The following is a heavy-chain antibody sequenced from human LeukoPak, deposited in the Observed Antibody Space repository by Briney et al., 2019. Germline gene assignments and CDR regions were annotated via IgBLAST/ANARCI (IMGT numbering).Heavy chain of an antibody. V-gene: IGHV3-23*01. CDR1: GFTFSSYA. J-gene: IGHJ3*02. CDR2: ISGSGGST. Sequence: PGGSLRLSCAASGFTFSSYAMTWVRQAPGKGLEWVSTISGSGGSTYYADSVKGRFTISRDNSKNTLYLQMNSLRAEDAAVYYCAKGRSMIVVVMAFDIWGQGTMVTVSS. D-gene: IGHD3-22*01. CDR3: AKGRSMIVVVMAFDI.